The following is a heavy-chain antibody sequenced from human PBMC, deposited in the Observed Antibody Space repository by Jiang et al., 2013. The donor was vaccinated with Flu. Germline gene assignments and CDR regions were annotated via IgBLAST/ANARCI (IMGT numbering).Heavy chain of an antibody. CDR2: ISYDEINK. V-gene: IGHV3-30*18. CDR1: GFTFSGFG. CDR3: AKDRKRGFSAYRTPFYYYYGMDV. Sequence: QLLESGGGVVQPGRSLKLSCAASGFTFSGFGMHWVRQAPGKGLEWVAVISYDEINKYYADSVKGRFTISRDNSNNTLYLQMNSLRPEDTAVYYCAKDRKRGFSAYRTPFYYYYGMDVWGQGTTVTVSS. D-gene: IGHD5-12*01. J-gene: IGHJ6*02.